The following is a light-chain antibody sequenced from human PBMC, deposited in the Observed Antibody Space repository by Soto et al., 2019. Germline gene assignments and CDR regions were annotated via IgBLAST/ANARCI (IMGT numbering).Light chain of an antibody. CDR3: QQYNSYPYT. Sequence: DIQMTQSPSTLSASVGDRVTITCRANQSMSSWLAWYQQKPGKAPKLLIYKASSLEGGVPSRFNGSGSGTEFTLTISSLQPDDFATYYCQQYNSYPYTFGQGTKLVIK. CDR2: KAS. J-gene: IGKJ2*01. CDR1: QSMSSW. V-gene: IGKV1-5*03.